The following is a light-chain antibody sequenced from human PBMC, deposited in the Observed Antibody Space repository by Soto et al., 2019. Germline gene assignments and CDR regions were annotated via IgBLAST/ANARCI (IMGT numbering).Light chain of an antibody. V-gene: IGLV4-69*01. CDR2: LNSDGSH. J-gene: IGLJ3*02. Sequence: QLVLTQSPSASASLGASVKLTCTLSSGHSSYAIAWHQQQPEKGPRYLMKLNSDGSHSKGDGIPDRFSGSSSGAERYLTISSLQSEDEADYYCQTWGTGLGVFGGGTKLTFL. CDR1: SGHSSYA. CDR3: QTWGTGLGV.